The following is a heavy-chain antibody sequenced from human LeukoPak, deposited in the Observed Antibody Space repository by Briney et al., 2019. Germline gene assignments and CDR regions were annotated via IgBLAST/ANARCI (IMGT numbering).Heavy chain of an antibody. V-gene: IGHV3-30*02. CDR3: AKALWSPNEGCWSDP. CDR2: IRYDGSNK. J-gene: IGHJ5*02. Sequence: PGGSLRLSCAASGFTFSSYGMHWVRQAPGKGLEWVAFIRYDGSNKYYADSVKGRFTISRDNSKNTLYLQMNSLRAEDTAVYYCAKALWSPNEGCWSDPWGQGTLVTVSS. D-gene: IGHD3-3*01. CDR1: GFTFSSYG.